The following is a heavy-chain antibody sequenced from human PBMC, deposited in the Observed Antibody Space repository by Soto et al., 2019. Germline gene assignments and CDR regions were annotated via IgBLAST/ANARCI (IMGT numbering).Heavy chain of an antibody. D-gene: IGHD3-10*01. Sequence: SETLSLTCTVSGGSISSGGYYWSWIRQHPGKGLEWIGYIYYSGSTYYNPSLKSRVTISVDTSKNQFSLKLSSVTAADTAVYYCASFEITMVRGVIKVRDYWGQGTLVTVSS. J-gene: IGHJ4*02. CDR2: IYYSGST. V-gene: IGHV4-31*03. CDR1: GGSISSGGYY. CDR3: ASFEITMVRGVIKVRDY.